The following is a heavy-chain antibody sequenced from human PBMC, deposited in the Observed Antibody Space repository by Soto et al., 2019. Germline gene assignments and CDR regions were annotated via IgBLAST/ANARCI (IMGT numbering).Heavy chain of an antibody. CDR2: IKQDGSEK. J-gene: IGHJ3*02. Sequence: GSLRLSCAASGFTFSSYWMSWVRQAPGKGLEWVANIKQDGSEKYYVDSVKGRFTISRDNAKNSLYLQMNSLRAEDTAVYYCARLNYYGSGSLGFDIWGQGTMVTVSS. CDR1: GFTFSSYW. CDR3: ARLNYYGSGSLGFDI. D-gene: IGHD3-10*01. V-gene: IGHV3-7*01.